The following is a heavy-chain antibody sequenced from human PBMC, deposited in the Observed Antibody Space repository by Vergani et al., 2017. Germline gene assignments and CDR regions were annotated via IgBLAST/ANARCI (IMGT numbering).Heavy chain of an antibody. J-gene: IGHJ4*02. CDR3: TRGLPRTLTTETYYFDD. D-gene: IGHD1-14*01. CDR1: GYSFTTYD. V-gene: IGHV1-8*03. Sequence: QVQLVQSGAEVKKPGASVKLSCKASGYSFTTYDINWVRQALGHGLEWVGWINPNSGNTGYARRFEGRVTITRDTAISTAYMELSSLYSDDTAVYYCTRGLPRTLTTETYYFDDWGQGTLVSVSP. CDR2: INPNSGNT.